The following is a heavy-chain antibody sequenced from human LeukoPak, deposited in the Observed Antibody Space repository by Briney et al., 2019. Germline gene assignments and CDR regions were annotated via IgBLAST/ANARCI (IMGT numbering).Heavy chain of an antibody. J-gene: IGHJ4*02. Sequence: GGALRLSCAASVFTFSSHSMNWVRQAPGEGLEWVSYISSSSSTIYYAASVKGRFTISRDNAKNSLYLQMNSLRAEDTAGYYCARGAYYYEDWGQGTLVTVSS. V-gene: IGHV3-48*01. CDR1: VFTFSSHS. D-gene: IGHD3-22*01. CDR3: ARGAYYYED. CDR2: ISSSSSTI.